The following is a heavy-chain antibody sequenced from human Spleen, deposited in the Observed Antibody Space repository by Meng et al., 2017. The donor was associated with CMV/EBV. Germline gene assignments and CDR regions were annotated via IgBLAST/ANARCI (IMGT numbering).Heavy chain of an antibody. Sequence: GGSLRLSCAASGFTFSSYWMSWVRQAPGKGLEWVANIKQDGSEKYYVDSVKGRFTISRDNAKNSLYLQMNSLRAEDTAVYYCARGVGARSRPLPYWGQGTLVTVSS. J-gene: IGHJ4*02. V-gene: IGHV3-7*01. CDR1: GFTFSSYW. CDR3: ARGVGARSRPLPY. CDR2: IKQDGSEK. D-gene: IGHD1-26*01.